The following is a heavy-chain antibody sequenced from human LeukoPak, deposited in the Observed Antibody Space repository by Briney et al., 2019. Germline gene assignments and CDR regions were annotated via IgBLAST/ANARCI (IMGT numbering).Heavy chain of an antibody. Sequence: SETLSLTCTVSGGSISSHYWTWIRQSPVKGLEWIGDISNRGSTSHNPPLKRRVTISIDTSKNQFSLKLSSVTAADTAVYYCGRDALVGYFSYYYMDVWGKGTTVTVSS. V-gene: IGHV4-59*11. J-gene: IGHJ6*03. D-gene: IGHD2-15*01. CDR1: GGSISSHY. CDR2: ISNRGST. CDR3: GRDALVGYFSYYYMDV.